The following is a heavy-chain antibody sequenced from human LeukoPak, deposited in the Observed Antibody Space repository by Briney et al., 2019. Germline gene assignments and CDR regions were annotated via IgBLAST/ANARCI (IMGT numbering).Heavy chain of an antibody. V-gene: IGHV4-34*01. Sequence: PSETLSLTCAVYGGSFSGYYWSWIRQPPGKGLEWIGEINHSGSTNYNPSLKSRVTISVDTSKNQFSLKLSSVTAADTAVYYCARDRPSPTSYCGGDCYPNPLGAFDIWGQGTMVTVSS. J-gene: IGHJ3*02. CDR3: ARDRPSPTSYCGGDCYPNPLGAFDI. CDR2: INHSGST. D-gene: IGHD2-21*02. CDR1: GGSFSGYY.